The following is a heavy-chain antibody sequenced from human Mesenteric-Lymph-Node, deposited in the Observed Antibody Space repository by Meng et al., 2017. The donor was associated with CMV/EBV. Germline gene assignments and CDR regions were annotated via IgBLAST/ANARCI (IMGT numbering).Heavy chain of an antibody. CDR1: GFTFSSYT. J-gene: IGHJ3*02. CDR3: ARAYYYGFSGSDAFDM. V-gene: IGHV3-48*04. Sequence: GESLKISCVASGFTFSSYTMNWVRQAPGRELEWVSYIRGSSTTIYYANSVNGRFTISRDNAKNSLYLQMNSLRVEDTAVYYCARAYYYGFSGSDAFDMWGQGTMVTVSS. D-gene: IGHD3-22*01. CDR2: IRGSSTTI.